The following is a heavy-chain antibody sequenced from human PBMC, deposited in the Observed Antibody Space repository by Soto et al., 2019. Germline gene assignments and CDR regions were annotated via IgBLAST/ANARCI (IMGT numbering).Heavy chain of an antibody. J-gene: IGHJ4*02. V-gene: IGHV3-23*01. CDR3: AKGRGGSGSLPPRVDF. CDR1: GFTFNNYA. D-gene: IGHD3-10*01. Sequence: EVQLLESGGGLVQPGGSLRLSCAASGFTFNNYAMTWVRQAPGTGLEWVSAISGGGDTTSYADSVKGRFTVSRDGSKNTLYLQMSSLRAEDTALYYCAKGRGGSGSLPPRVDFWGQGTLATVSP. CDR2: ISGGGDTT.